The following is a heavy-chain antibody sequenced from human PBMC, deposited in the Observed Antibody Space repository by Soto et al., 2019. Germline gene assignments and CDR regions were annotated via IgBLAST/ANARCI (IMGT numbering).Heavy chain of an antibody. Sequence: QVQLQASGPGLVNPSGTLSLTCAVSGGSISSDNWWSWVRQPPGKGLEWIGEIYHSGGTHYNPSLKSRVTISVDKSKNLISLELSSVTAADTAVYFCARHGGFSFDSWGQGTLVTVSS. D-gene: IGHD3-3*01. J-gene: IGHJ4*02. CDR1: GGSISSDNW. CDR2: IYHSGGT. V-gene: IGHV4-4*02. CDR3: ARHGGFSFDS.